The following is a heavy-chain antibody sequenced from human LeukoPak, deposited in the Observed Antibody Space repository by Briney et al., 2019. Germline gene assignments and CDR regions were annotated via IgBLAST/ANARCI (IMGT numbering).Heavy chain of an antibody. V-gene: IGHV3-23*01. D-gene: IGHD3-22*01. CDR2: ITPNADRT. CDR3: AIMHGYYDGSGYWVQ. CDR1: GFTFGSYG. Sequence: GGSLRLSCAASGFTFGSYGMSWVRQAPGKGLEWVAFITPNADRTSYADSVEGRFTISRDNPRNTLYMQMNSLRDEDTAIYYCAIMHGYYDGSGYWVQWGQGTLVTVSS. J-gene: IGHJ1*01.